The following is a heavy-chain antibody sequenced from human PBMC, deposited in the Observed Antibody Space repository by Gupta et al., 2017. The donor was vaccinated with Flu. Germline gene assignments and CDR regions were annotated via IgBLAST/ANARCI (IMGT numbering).Heavy chain of an antibody. D-gene: IGHD3-10*01. J-gene: IGHJ4*02. CDR2: INHSGST. Sequence: QVQLQQWGAGLLKPSETLSLTCAVYGGSFSGYYWSWIRQPPGKGLEWIGEINHSGSTNYNPSLKSRVTISVDTSKNQFSLKLSSVTAADTAVYYCARGRGTMVRGVIITRVSTPHYFDYWGQGTLVTVSS. CDR1: GGSFSGYY. CDR3: ARGRGTMVRGVIITRVSTPHYFDY. V-gene: IGHV4-34*01.